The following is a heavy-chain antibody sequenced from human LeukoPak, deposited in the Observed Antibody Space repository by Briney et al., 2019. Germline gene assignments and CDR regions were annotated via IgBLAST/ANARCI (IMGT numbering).Heavy chain of an antibody. V-gene: IGHV4-34*01. Sequence: SETLSLTCAVYGGSFSGYYWSWIRQPPGKGLEWIGEINHSGSTNYNPSLKSRVTISVDTSKNQFSLKLRSVTAADTAIYYCARVGYCGGDCESSSGALDYWGQGILVTVSS. CDR2: INHSGST. J-gene: IGHJ4*02. CDR1: GGSFSGYY. D-gene: IGHD2-21*02. CDR3: ARVGYCGGDCESSSGALDY.